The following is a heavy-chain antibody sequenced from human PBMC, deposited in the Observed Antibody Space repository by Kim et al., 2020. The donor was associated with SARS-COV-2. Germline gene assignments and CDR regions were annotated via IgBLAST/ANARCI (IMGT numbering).Heavy chain of an antibody. J-gene: IGHJ3*02. Sequence: SETLSLTCTVSGGSISSGSYYWSWIRHPAGKGLEWIGRIYTSGSTNYNPSLKSRVTISVDTSKNQFSLKLSSVTAADTAVYYCARGYSYGYGGDAFDIWGQGTMVTVSS. CDR1: GGSISSGSYY. CDR2: IYTSGST. CDR3: ARGYSYGYGGDAFDI. D-gene: IGHD5-18*01. V-gene: IGHV4-61*02.